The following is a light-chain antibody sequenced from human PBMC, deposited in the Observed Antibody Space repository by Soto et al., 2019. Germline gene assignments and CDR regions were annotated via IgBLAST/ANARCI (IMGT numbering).Light chain of an antibody. CDR3: QQYGRLPLS. CDR1: QTLTNSF. V-gene: IGKV3-20*01. CDR2: GAS. J-gene: IGKJ4*01. Sequence: EILLTQSPGTLSLSPGDRATLSCRASQTLTNSFLAWYQQKPGQTPRLLIYGASIRATDIPDRFSGSGSGTDFTLTISRLEPEDFALYFCQQYGRLPLSFGGGTKVEIK.